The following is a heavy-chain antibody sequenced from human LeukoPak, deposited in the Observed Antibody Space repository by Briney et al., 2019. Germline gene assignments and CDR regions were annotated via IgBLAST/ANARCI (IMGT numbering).Heavy chain of an antibody. Sequence: SETLSLTCTVSGGSISSSSYYWGWIRQPPGKGLKWIGSIYYSGSTYYNPPLKSRVTISVDTSKNQFSLKLSSVTAADTAVYYCAGRTIFGVGRTGYAYYWGQGTLVTVSS. CDR1: GGSISSSSYY. CDR3: AGRTIFGVGRTGYAYY. D-gene: IGHD3-3*01. CDR2: IYYSGST. V-gene: IGHV4-39*01. J-gene: IGHJ4*02.